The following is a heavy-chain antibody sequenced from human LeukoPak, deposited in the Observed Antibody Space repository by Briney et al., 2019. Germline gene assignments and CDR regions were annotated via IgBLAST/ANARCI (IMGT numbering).Heavy chain of an antibody. CDR3: VRDRCSGGSCYWFDP. CDR1: GFTFSSYS. V-gene: IGHV3-48*02. CDR2: ISSSSSDK. J-gene: IGHJ5*02. Sequence: GGSLRLSCAASGFTFSSYSMNWVRQAPGKGLEWVSHISSSSSDKYYADSVKGRFPVSRDTAKSSLYLQMNSLRDEDTAIYYCVRDRCSGGSCYWFDPWGQGTLVTVSS. D-gene: IGHD2-15*01.